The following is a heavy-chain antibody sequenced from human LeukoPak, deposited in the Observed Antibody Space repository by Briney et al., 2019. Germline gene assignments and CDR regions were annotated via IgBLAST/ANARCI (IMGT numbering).Heavy chain of an antibody. J-gene: IGHJ4*02. Sequence: GGSLRLSCAGSGFSLDDYAMHWVRQAPGKGLEWVSSISWDGNNQAYADSVKGRFTISRDNAKNSLYLQMNSLRAEDTAVYYCARGSSTHGEYYFDYWGQGTLVTVSS. CDR3: ARGSSTHGEYYFDY. D-gene: IGHD2-2*01. CDR1: GFSLDDYA. V-gene: IGHV3-9*01. CDR2: ISWDGNNQ.